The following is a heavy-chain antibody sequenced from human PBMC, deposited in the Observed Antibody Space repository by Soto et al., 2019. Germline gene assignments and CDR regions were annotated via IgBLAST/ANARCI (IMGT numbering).Heavy chain of an antibody. V-gene: IGHV3-30*18. CDR3: AKDLGSNRYY. J-gene: IGHJ4*02. CDR1: GFTFSSYG. D-gene: IGHD4-4*01. Sequence: PGGSLRLSCAASGFTFSSYGMHWVRQAPGKGLEWVAVISYDGSNKYYADSVKGRFTISRDNSKNTLYLQMNSLRAEDTAVYYCAKDLGSNRYYWGQGTLVTVSS. CDR2: ISYDGSNK.